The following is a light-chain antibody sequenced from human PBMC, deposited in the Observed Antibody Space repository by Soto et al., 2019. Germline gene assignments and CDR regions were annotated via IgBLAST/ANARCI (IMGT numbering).Light chain of an antibody. V-gene: IGKV3D-20*02. CDR3: QQRANWWT. CDR1: QSVRTTY. CDR2: DAS. J-gene: IGKJ1*01. Sequence: EIVLTQSPGTLSLSPWERATLSCRASQSVRTTYLAWYQQKPGQAPRLLIDDASNRATGIPARFSGSGSGTDFTLTISSLEPEDSAVYYCQQRANWWTFGQGTKVDIK.